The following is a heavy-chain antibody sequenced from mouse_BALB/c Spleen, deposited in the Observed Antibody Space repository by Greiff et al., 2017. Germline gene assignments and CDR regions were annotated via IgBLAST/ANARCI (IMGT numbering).Heavy chain of an antibody. CDR3: TVYDGYYFYYIDD. D-gene: IGHD2-3*01. V-gene: IGHV1-5*01. CDR1: GYSFTSYW. J-gene: IGHJ2*01. CDR2: IYPGNSDT. Sequence: VQLKQSGTVLARPGASVKMSCKASGYSFTSYWMHWVKQRPGQGLEWIGAIYPGNSDTSYNQKFKGKAKLTAVTSASTAYMELSSLTNEDSAVYDCTVYDGYYFYYIDDWGQGTALTVSS.